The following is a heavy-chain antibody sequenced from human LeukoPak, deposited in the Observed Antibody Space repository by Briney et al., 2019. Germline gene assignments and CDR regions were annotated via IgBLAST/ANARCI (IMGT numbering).Heavy chain of an antibody. D-gene: IGHD3-16*01. Sequence: GGSLRLSCAASGFTFSSYGMHWVRQAPGKGLEWVAVIWYDGSNKYYADSVKGRFTISRDNSKNTLYLQMNSLRAEDTAVYYCASEILGVYFDYWGQGTLVTVSS. V-gene: IGHV3-33*01. CDR3: ASEILGVYFDY. CDR1: GFTFSSYG. J-gene: IGHJ4*02. CDR2: IWYDGSNK.